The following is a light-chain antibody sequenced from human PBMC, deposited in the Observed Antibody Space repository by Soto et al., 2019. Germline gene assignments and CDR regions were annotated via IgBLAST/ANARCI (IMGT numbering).Light chain of an antibody. V-gene: IGKV3-20*01. CDR3: QQYGSSPPVT. CDR2: GAS. J-gene: IGKJ5*01. CDR1: QSVSSSY. Sequence: EIVLTQSPGTLSLSPGERATLSCRASQSVSSSYLAWYQQKPGQAPRLLIYGASSRATGIPDRLSGSGSGIDFTLTISRLEPEDFAVYYWQQYGSSPPVTFGQGTRLEIK.